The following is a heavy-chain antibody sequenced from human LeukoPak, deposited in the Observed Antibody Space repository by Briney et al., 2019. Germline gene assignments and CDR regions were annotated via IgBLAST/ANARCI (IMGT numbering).Heavy chain of an antibody. J-gene: IGHJ4*02. CDR3: ARLSSGSNPPFDY. Sequence: SETLSLTCTVSGGSINNYYWSRVRQTPGKGLECIGYIYYTGSTNYNPSLKSRITMSVDTSTNQFSLKLTSVTAADTAVYYCARLSSGSNPPFDYWGQGTLVTVSS. D-gene: IGHD3-22*01. CDR1: GGSINNYY. CDR2: IYYTGST. V-gene: IGHV4-59*08.